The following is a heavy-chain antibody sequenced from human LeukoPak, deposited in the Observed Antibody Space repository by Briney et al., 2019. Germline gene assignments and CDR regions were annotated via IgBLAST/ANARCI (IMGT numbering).Heavy chain of an antibody. V-gene: IGHV4-39*07. CDR1: GGSLSSSSYY. CDR2: IYYSGST. J-gene: IGHJ6*03. Sequence: PSETLSLTCTVSGGSLSSSSYYWGWIRQPPGKGLEWIGSIYYSGSTYYNPSLKSRVTISVDTSKNQFSLKLSSVTAADTAVYYCARTYYYGSGSYPRYYYMDVWGKGTTVTVSS. D-gene: IGHD3-10*01. CDR3: ARTYYYGSGSYPRYYYMDV.